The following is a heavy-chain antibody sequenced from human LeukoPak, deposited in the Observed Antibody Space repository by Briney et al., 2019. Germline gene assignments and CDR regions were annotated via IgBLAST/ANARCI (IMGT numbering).Heavy chain of an antibody. V-gene: IGHV1-8*01. Sequence: ASVKVSCKASGYTFTSYDINWVRQATGQGLEWMGWMNPNSGNTGYAQKFQGSVTMTRNTSISTAYMELSSLRSEDTAVYYCARGPLYYYDSSGPFYFDYWGQGTLVTVSS. CDR3: ARGPLYYYDSSGPFYFDY. CDR1: GYTFTSYD. J-gene: IGHJ4*02. CDR2: MNPNSGNT. D-gene: IGHD3-22*01.